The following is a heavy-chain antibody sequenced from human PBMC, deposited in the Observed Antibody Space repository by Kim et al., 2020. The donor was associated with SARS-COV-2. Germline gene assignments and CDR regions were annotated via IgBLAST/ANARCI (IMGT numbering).Heavy chain of an antibody. CDR2: ISSSSSYI. CDR1: GFTFSSYS. D-gene: IGHD5-12*01. J-gene: IGHJ4*01. CDR3: ARFRNPGMATMDY. Sequence: GGSLRLSCAASGFTFSSYSMNWVRQAPGKGLEWVSSISSSSSYIYYADSVKGRFTISRDNAKNSLYLQMNRLRAEDTAVYYCARFRNPGMATMDYGGQGTLVSVSS. V-gene: IGHV3-21*01.